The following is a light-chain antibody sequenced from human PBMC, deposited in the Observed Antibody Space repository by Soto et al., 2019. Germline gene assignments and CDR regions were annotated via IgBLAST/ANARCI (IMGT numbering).Light chain of an antibody. Sequence: IVMTQSPATLSVSPGERATLSCRASQSVSSNLAWYQQKPGQAPRLLIYGASTRATGIPARFSGSGSGTDFTLTIDSLQSEDVADYYCQQYFRRPPWTFGQGTKVDIK. CDR1: QSVSSN. V-gene: IGKV3-15*01. J-gene: IGKJ1*01. CDR2: GAS. CDR3: QQYFRRPPWT.